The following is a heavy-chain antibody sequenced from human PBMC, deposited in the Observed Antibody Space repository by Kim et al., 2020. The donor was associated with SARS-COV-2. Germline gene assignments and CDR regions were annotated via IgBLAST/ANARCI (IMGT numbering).Heavy chain of an antibody. CDR2: LNPYNGNT. CDR1: GYTFTSYG. J-gene: IGHJ4*02. D-gene: IGHD2-15*01. V-gene: IGHV1-18*01. CDR3: ARDAATEGLDY. Sequence: ASVKVSCKASGYTFTSYGITWVRQAPGQGLEWMGWLNPYNGNTKYAQKVQGRVTMTTDTSTSTAYMELRSLTSDDTAVYYCARDAATEGLDYWGQGTLVT.